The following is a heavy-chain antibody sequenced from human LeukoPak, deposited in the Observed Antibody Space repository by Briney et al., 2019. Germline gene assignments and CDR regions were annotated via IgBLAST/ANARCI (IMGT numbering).Heavy chain of an antibody. CDR2: INSDGSST. J-gene: IGHJ5*02. CDR1: GFTFSSYW. CDR3: TRELGYSSGWRKNWFDP. Sequence: PGGSLRLSCAASGFTFSSYWMHWVRQTPGKGLVWASRINSDGSSTTYADSVRGRFTISRDNAKNTLYLQMNSLRAEDTAVYYCTRELGYSSGWRKNWFDPWGQGTLVTVSS. D-gene: IGHD6-19*01. V-gene: IGHV3-74*03.